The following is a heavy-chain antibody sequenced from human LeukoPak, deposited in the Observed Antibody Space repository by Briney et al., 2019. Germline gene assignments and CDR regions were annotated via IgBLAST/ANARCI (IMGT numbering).Heavy chain of an antibody. Sequence: GRSLRLSCAASGFTFSSYDTHWVRQATGKGLEWVSAIGTAGDTYYPGSVKGRFTISRENAKNSLYLQMNSLRAGDTAVYYCARGGGGTTYYYGSGSYYYDYWGQGTLVTVSS. J-gene: IGHJ4*02. CDR2: IGTAGDT. CDR3: ARGGGGTTYYYGSGSYYYDY. D-gene: IGHD3-10*01. V-gene: IGHV3-13*04. CDR1: GFTFSSYD.